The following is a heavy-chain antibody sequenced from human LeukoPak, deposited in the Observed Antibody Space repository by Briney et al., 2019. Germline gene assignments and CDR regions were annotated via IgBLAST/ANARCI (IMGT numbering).Heavy chain of an antibody. CDR1: GGSISSSSYY. CDR2: IYYSGST. Sequence: SETLSLTCTVSGGSISSSSYYWGWIRQPPGKGLEWIGSIYYSGSTYYNPSLKSRVTISVDTSKNQFSLKLSSVTAADTAVYYCARVPFEVVIIKGVGLDYYYYYMDVWGKGTTVTVSS. V-gene: IGHV4-39*07. D-gene: IGHD3-3*01. J-gene: IGHJ6*03. CDR3: ARVPFEVVIIKGVGLDYYYYYMDV.